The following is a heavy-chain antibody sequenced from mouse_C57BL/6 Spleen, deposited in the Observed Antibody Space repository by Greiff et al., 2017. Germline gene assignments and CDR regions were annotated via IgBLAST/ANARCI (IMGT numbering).Heavy chain of an antibody. J-gene: IGHJ3*01. CDR2: VYPGSGNT. CDR3: ARKADYDGAWFAY. CDR1: GYSFTSYY. V-gene: IGHV1-66*01. Sequence: QVQLQQSGPALVKPGASVMISCKASGYSFTSYYIHWVTLRPGPGLEWIGWVYPGSGNTKYNETFKSKGTLTSDTSSSTTYMQLSSLTTEDSAVFYCARKADYDGAWFAYWGQGTLVTVSA. D-gene: IGHD2-4*01.